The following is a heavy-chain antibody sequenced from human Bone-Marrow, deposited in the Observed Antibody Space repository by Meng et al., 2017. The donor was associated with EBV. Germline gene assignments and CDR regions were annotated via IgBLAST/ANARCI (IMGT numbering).Heavy chain of an antibody. V-gene: IGHV3-53*01. D-gene: IGHD2-21*01. CDR1: GFIVSKNY. J-gene: IGHJ4*02. CDR2: IFDGDNT. CDR3: ARGMAEGGVAREDY. Sequence: EVQLVDSGGGVAQPGGSLKLSCAASGFIVSKNYMSWVRQAPGKGLEWVSVIFDGDNTFHADSVKGRFTISRDNSKNMVYLRMNTLRVDDTAVYYCARGMAEGGVAREDYWGQGTLVTVSS.